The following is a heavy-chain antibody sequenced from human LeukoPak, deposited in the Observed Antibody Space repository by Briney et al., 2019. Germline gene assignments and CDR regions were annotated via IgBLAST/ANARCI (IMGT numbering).Heavy chain of an antibody. CDR1: GFTFSNAW. CDR3: TTATSY. V-gene: IGHV3-15*01. J-gene: IGHJ4*02. CDR2: IKSKTYGGTA. Sequence: GGSLRLSCAASGFTFSNAWMSWVRQAPGKGLERVGRIKSKTYGGTADYPAPVKGRFTISRDDSENTVYLQMNSLKTEDTAVYYCTTATSYWGQGSLVTVSS.